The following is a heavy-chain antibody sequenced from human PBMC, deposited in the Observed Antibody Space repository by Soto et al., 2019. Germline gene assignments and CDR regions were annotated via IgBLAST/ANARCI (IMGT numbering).Heavy chain of an antibody. V-gene: IGHV1-69*13. Sequence: SVKVSCKASGGTFSSYAISWVRQAPGQGLEWMGTLNPIFGTANYAQNFQGRVTITADESTGTAYMELNSLKSEDTAVYYCAGPTHGVLTGYVYYYGMGVWGQGTTVTVSS. CDR3: AGPTHGVLTGYVYYYGMGV. CDR1: GGTFSSYA. CDR2: LNPIFGTA. D-gene: IGHD3-9*01. J-gene: IGHJ6*02.